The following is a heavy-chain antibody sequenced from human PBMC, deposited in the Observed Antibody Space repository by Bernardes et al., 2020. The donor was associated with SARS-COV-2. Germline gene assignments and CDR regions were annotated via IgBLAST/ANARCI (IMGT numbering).Heavy chain of an antibody. CDR3: AKSPFSSAWQHYFDY. D-gene: IGHD6-25*01. CDR1: GFTFSNYA. J-gene: IGHJ4*02. V-gene: IGHV3-23*01. Sequence: GWSLRLSCAASGFTFSNYAMTWVRQAPGKGLEWVSTISGSNSGGTTSYADSVKGRFTISRDNSKNTVILHMNSLRAEDTAVYYCAKSPFSSAWQHYFDYWGQGTLATVSS. CDR2: ISGSNSGGTT.